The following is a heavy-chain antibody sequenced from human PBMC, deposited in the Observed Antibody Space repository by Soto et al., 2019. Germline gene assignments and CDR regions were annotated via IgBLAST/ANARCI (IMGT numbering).Heavy chain of an antibody. CDR2: IYYSGST. D-gene: IGHD4-17*01. Sequence: SETLSLTCTVSGDSSSSYYWSWIRQPPGKGLEWIGYIYYSGSTNYNPSLKSRVTISVDTSKNQFSLKLSSVTAADTAVYYCARGRTTTVTTLAYFDYWGQGTLVTVSS. CDR3: ARGRTTTVTTLAYFDY. V-gene: IGHV4-59*01. J-gene: IGHJ4*02. CDR1: GDSSSSYY.